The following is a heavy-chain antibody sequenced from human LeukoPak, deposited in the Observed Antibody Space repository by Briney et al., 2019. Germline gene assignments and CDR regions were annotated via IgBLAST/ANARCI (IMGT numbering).Heavy chain of an antibody. D-gene: IGHD3-22*01. CDR1: GYTFTSYA. CDR3: AREGYYDSSGYYYYEYFDY. J-gene: IGHJ4*02. CDR2: INAGNGNT. V-gene: IGHV1-3*01. Sequence: ASVKVSFKASGYTFTSYAMHWVRQAPGQRLEWMGWINAGNGNTKYSQKFQGRVTITRDTSASTAYMELSSLRSEDTAVYYCAREGYYDSSGYYYYEYFDYWGQGTLVTVSS.